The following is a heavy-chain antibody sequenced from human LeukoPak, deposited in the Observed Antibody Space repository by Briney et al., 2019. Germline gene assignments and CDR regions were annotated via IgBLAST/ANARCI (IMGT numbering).Heavy chain of an antibody. Sequence: SETLSLTCTVSGGSISSYYWSWIRQPPGKGLEWIGYIYYSGSTNYNPSLKSRVTISVDTSKNQFSLKLSSVTAADTAVYYCARDGGYGDYGEEDWGQGTLVTVSS. D-gene: IGHD4-17*01. CDR3: ARDGGYGDYGEED. CDR1: GGSISSYY. J-gene: IGHJ4*02. CDR2: IYYSGST. V-gene: IGHV4-59*01.